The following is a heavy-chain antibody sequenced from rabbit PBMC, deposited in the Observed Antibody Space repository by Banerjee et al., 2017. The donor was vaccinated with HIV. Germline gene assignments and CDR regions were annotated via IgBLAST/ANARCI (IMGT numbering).Heavy chain of an antibody. D-gene: IGHD4-2*01. CDR1: GFSFSNGYV. V-gene: IGHV1S45*01. CDR3: ARGGSAAAFNL. J-gene: IGHJ4*01. CDR2: INTSSGST. Sequence: QEQLEESGGDLVKPEGSLTLACTASGFSFSNGYVMCWVRQAPGKGLEWIACINTSSGSTVYATWAKGRFTISKTSSTTVTLRMTSLTAADTATHFCARGGSAAAFNLWGPGTLVTVS.